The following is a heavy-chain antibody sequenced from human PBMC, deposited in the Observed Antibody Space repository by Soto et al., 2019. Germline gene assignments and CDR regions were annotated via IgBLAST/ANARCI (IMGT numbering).Heavy chain of an antibody. D-gene: IGHD3-22*01. CDR1: GFSLSTTGVG. V-gene: IGHV2-5*02. CDR2: IYWDDDK. Sequence: QITLKESGPTLMKPTQTLPLTCTLSGFSLSTTGVGVGGIRQTPEKALEWLARIYWDDDKRYSPSLKSVPTITKDPSKNEVVLTMTNMDPVDTATYYCARYFCESSDYSPWDYGMAVWGQGTTVTVSS. J-gene: IGHJ6*02. CDR3: ARYFCESSDYSPWDYGMAV.